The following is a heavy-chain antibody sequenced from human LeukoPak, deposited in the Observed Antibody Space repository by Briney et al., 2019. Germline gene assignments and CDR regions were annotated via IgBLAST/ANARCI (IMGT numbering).Heavy chain of an antibody. CDR1: GYTFTSYG. CDR2: ISAYSGNT. V-gene: IGHV1-18*01. D-gene: IGHD5-18*01. J-gene: IGHJ6*03. Sequence: GASVKVSCKASGYTFTSYGISWVRQAPGQGLEWMGWISAYSGNTNYAQKLQGRVTMTTDTSTSTAYMELRSLRSDDTAVYYCAREGPGGEYSYGPRVYYYYYMDVWGKGTTVTVSS. CDR3: AREGPGGEYSYGPRVYYYYYMDV.